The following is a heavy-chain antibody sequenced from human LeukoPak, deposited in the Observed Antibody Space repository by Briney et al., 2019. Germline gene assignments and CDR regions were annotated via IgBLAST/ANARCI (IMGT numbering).Heavy chain of an antibody. V-gene: IGHV4-34*01. CDR1: GGSFSGYY. J-gene: IGHJ6*02. D-gene: IGHD3-22*01. CDR3: ARDYYDSSGYYYYYGMDV. CDR2: INHSGST. Sequence: SETLSLTCAVYGGSFSGYYWSWIRQPPGKGLEWIGEINHSGSTNYNPSLKSRVTISVDTSKNQFSLKLSSVTAADTAVYYCARDYYDSSGYYYYYGMDVWGQGTTVTVSS.